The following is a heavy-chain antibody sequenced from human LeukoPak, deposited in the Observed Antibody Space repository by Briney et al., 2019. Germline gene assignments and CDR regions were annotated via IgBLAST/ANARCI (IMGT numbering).Heavy chain of an antibody. Sequence: GASVKVSCKASGGTFSSYAISWVRQAPGQGLEWMGGIIPIFGTANYAQKFQGRVTITTDESTRTAYMELSSLRSGDTAVYYCARVGSEYSSSSGLDYWGQGTLVTVSS. V-gene: IGHV1-69*05. CDR2: IIPIFGTA. J-gene: IGHJ4*02. CDR1: GGTFSSYA. CDR3: ARVGSEYSSSSGLDY. D-gene: IGHD6-6*01.